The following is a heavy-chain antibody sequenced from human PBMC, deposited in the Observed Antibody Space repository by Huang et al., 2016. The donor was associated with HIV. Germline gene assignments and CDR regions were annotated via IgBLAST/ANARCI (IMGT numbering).Heavy chain of an antibody. CDR2: ISVDNGST. V-gene: IGHV1-18*04. Sequence: QIHLVQSGPEVKQPGASVKVSCKASGYKFHIYEITWVRQNPGLGLEWMGWISVDNGSTRFAQKFQDRLTMTTDVSTSTAYLELRSLRLDDTAVYYCARTKGEFDFWGQGALVTVSS. CDR1: GYKFHIYE. CDR3: ARTKGEFDF. D-gene: IGHD3-16*01. J-gene: IGHJ4*02.